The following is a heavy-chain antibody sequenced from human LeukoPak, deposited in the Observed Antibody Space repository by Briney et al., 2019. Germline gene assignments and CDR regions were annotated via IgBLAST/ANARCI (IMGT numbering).Heavy chain of an antibody. D-gene: IGHD3-10*01. V-gene: IGHV3-7*01. CDR2: IKQDGSEK. Sequence: GGSLRLSCAASGFTFSSYWMSWVRQAPGKGLEWVANIKQDGSEKYYVDSVKGRFTISRDNAKNSLYLQMNSLRAEDTAVYYCARGPYASGSYGRRGWVHYMDVWGKGTTVTISS. CDR1: GFTFSSYW. J-gene: IGHJ6*03. CDR3: ARGPYASGSYGRRGWVHYMDV.